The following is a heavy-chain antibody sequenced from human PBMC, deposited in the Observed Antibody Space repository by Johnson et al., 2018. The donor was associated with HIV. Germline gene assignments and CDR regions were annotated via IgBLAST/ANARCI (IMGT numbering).Heavy chain of an antibody. Sequence: QVQLVESGGGVVQPGRSLRLSCAASGFTFSSYAMHWVRQAPGKGLEWVAVISYDGSNKYYADSVKGRFTISRDNSKNTLYLQMNSLRAGDTAVYYCAGIAAAGGDAFDIWGQGTMVTVSS. V-gene: IGHV3-30*04. CDR1: GFTFSSYA. J-gene: IGHJ3*02. D-gene: IGHD6-13*01. CDR3: AGIAAAGGDAFDI. CDR2: ISYDGSNK.